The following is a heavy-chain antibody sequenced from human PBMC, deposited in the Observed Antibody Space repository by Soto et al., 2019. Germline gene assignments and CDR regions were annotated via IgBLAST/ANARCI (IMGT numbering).Heavy chain of an antibody. V-gene: IGHV3-7*05. D-gene: IGHD6-19*01. J-gene: IGHJ4*02. Sequence: EVHLVESGGGLVQPGGSLRLSCAASGFTLSNYWMTWVRQAPGKGLEWVANINYDGSEKNYVDSVKGRFTISRDNTRNSLALQMNTPRAEDTAVYYCLSAGSAVSWGQGTLVTVSS. CDR1: GFTLSNYW. CDR3: LSAGSAVS. CDR2: INYDGSEK.